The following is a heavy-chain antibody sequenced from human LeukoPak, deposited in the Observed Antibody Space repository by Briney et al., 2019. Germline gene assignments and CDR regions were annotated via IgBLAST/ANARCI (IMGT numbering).Heavy chain of an antibody. J-gene: IGHJ2*01. CDR3: ARPPLPGIAVAGTGHYWYFDL. Sequence: GGSLRLSCAASGFTFSSYSMNWVRQAPGKGLEWVSSISSSSSYIYYADSVKGRFTIPRDNAKNSLYLQMNSLRAEDTAVYYCARPPLPGIAVAGTGHYWYFDLWGRGTLVTVSS. D-gene: IGHD6-19*01. CDR2: ISSSSSYI. V-gene: IGHV3-21*01. CDR1: GFTFSSYS.